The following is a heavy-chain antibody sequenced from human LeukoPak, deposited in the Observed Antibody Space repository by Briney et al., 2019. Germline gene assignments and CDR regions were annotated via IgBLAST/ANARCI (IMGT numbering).Heavy chain of an antibody. CDR2: ISSDSSTI. CDR3: AREEFLSGYYYMDV. CDR1: GFTFSSYS. Sequence: GGSLRLSCAASGFTFSSYSMNWVRQAPGKGLEWVSYISSDSSTIYYADSVEGRFTISRGNAKNSLYLQMNSLRDEGTAMYYCAREEFLSGYYYMDVWGKGTTVTVSS. J-gene: IGHJ6*03. V-gene: IGHV3-48*02. D-gene: IGHD3-3*01.